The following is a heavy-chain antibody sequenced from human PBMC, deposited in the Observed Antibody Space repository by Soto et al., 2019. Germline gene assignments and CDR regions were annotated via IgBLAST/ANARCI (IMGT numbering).Heavy chain of an antibody. CDR3: AKARAQYYDFWSGYPVDY. D-gene: IGHD3-3*01. Sequence: ASVKVSCKASGYTXTSYGISWVRQAPGQGHERMGWISAYNGNTNYAQKLQGRFTISRDNSKNTLYLQMNSLRAEDTAVYYCAKARAQYYDFWSGYPVDYWGQGTLVTVSS. CDR1: GYTXTSYG. J-gene: IGHJ4*02. CDR2: ISAYNGNT. V-gene: IGHV1-18*01.